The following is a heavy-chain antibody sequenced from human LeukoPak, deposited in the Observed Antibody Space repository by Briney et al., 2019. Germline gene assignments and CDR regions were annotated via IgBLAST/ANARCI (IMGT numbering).Heavy chain of an antibody. CDR2: IIPIFGTA. CDR1: GGTFSSYA. CDR3: ARERWLQPWGYFDY. D-gene: IGHD5-24*01. V-gene: IGHV1-69*05. J-gene: IGHJ4*02. Sequence: ASVKVSCKASGGTFSSYAISWVRQAPGQGLEWMGGIIPIFGTANYAQKFQGRVTITTDESTSTAYMELSSLRSEDTAVYYCARERWLQPWGYFDYWGQGTLVTVSS.